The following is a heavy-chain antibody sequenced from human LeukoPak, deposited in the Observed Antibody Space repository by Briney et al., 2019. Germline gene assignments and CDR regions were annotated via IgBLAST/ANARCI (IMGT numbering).Heavy chain of an antibody. J-gene: IGHJ6*03. D-gene: IGHD5-12*01. CDR2: MNPNSGNT. V-gene: IGHV1-8*01. CDR3: ARAPRGYSGYDGKSYYYYYMDV. Sequence: ASVKVSCKASGYTFTSCDINWVRQATGQGLEWMGWMNPNSGNTGYAQKFQGRVTMTRNTSISTAYMELSSLRSEDTAVYYCARAPRGYSGYDGKSYYYYYMDVWGKGTTVTVSS. CDR1: GYTFTSCD.